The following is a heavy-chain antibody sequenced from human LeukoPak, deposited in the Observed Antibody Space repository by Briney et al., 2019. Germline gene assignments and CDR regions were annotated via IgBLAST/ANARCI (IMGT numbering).Heavy chain of an antibody. CDR2: IYYSGTT. J-gene: IGHJ4*02. V-gene: IGHV4-39*01. Sequence: SETLSLTCTVSGGSISSKSYYWGWIRQPPGKGLEWIGSIYYSGTTYYNPSLKSRITISVDTFKNQFSLKLSSVTAADTAVYYCARHPDHYGDYGELYFDYWGQGTLVTVSS. CDR3: ARHPDHYGDYGELYFDY. D-gene: IGHD4-17*01. CDR1: GGSISSKSYY.